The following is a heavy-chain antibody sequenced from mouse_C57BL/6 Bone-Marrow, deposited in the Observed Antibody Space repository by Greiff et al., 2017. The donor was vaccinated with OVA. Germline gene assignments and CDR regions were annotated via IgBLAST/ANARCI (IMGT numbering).Heavy chain of an antibody. Sequence: LVESGAELARPGASVKMSCKASGYTFTSYTMHWVKQRPGQGLEWIGYINPSSGYTKYNQKFKDKATLTADKSSSTAYMQLSSLTSEDSAVYYCARGGVYWYFDVWGTGTTVTVSS. V-gene: IGHV1-4*01. CDR2: INPSSGYT. CDR3: ARGGVYWYFDV. J-gene: IGHJ1*03. CDR1: GYTFTSYT.